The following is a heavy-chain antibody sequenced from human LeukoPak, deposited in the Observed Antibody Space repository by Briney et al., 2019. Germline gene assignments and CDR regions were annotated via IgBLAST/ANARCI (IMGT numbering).Heavy chain of an antibody. J-gene: IGHJ4*02. Sequence: GASVKVSCKASGYTFTSYNIHWVRQAPGQGLEWMGGIIPIFGTANYAQKFQGRVTITADESTSTAYMELSSLRSEDTAVYYCARTSEMATITGDFDYWGQGTLVTVSS. CDR3: ARTSEMATITGDFDY. CDR1: GYTFTSYN. D-gene: IGHD5-24*01. V-gene: IGHV1-69*13. CDR2: IIPIFGTA.